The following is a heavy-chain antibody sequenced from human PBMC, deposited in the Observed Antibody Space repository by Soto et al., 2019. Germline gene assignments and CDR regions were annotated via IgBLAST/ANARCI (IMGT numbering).Heavy chain of an antibody. CDR1: GGSISSGDYY. CDR2: IYYSGST. J-gene: IGHJ4*02. Sequence: SETLSLTCTVSGGSISSGDYYWSWIRQPPGKGLEWIGYIYYSGSTYYNPSLKSRVTISVDTSKNQFSLKLSSVTAADTAVYYCARGRPSIPYYYDSSGSQAPLWDYWGQGTLVTVSS. CDR3: ARGRPSIPYYYDSSGSQAPLWDY. V-gene: IGHV4-30-4*01. D-gene: IGHD3-22*01.